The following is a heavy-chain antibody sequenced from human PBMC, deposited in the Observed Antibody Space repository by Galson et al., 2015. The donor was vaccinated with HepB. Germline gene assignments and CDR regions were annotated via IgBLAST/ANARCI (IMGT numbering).Heavy chain of an antibody. Sequence: SLRLSCAGSGFTFSSYSMNWVRQAPGKGLEWVSYISSSSSTKYYADSVKGRFNISRDNAKTSLYLQVSSLRAEDTAVYYCARVEWEVGGVNHMVVWSKGTTVTVSS. CDR2: ISSSSSTK. D-gene: IGHD1-26*01. V-gene: IGHV3-48*04. J-gene: IGHJ6*03. CDR3: ARVEWEVGGVNHMVV. CDR1: GFTFSSYS.